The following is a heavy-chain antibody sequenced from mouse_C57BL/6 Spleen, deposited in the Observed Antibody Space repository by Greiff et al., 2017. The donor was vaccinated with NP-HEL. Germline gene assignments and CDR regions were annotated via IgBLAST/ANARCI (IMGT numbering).Heavy chain of an antibody. Sequence: QVQLQQPGAELVRPGSSVKLSCKASGYTFTSYWMHWVKQRPIQGLEWIGNIDPSDSETHYNQKFKDKATLTVDKSSSTAYMQLSSLTSEDSAVYYCAREDYGNPYYFDYWGQGTTLTVSS. CDR2: IDPSDSET. J-gene: IGHJ2*01. CDR1: GYTFTSYW. CDR3: AREDYGNPYYFDY. V-gene: IGHV1-52*01. D-gene: IGHD2-1*01.